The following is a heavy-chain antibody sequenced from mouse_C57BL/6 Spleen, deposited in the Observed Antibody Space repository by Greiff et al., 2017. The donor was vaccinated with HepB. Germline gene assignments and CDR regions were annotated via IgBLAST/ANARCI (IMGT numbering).Heavy chain of an antibody. CDR1: GYTFTSYW. CDR3: ARWSTTEDY. D-gene: IGHD1-1*01. CDR2: IDPSDSYT. V-gene: IGHV1-50*01. J-gene: IGHJ2*01. Sequence: QVQLQQPGAELVKPGASVKLSCKASGYTFTSYWMQWVKQRPGQGLEWIGEIDPSDSYTNYNQKFKGKATLTVDISSSTAYMQLSSLTSEDSAVYYCARWSTTEDYWGQGTTLTVSS.